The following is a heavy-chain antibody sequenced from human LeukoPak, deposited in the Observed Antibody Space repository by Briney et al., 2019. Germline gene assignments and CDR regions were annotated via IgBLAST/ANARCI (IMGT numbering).Heavy chain of an antibody. Sequence: PVASVKVSCKASGYTFTSYAMHWVRQAPGQRLEWMGWINAGNGNTKYSQKFQGRVTITRDTSASTAYMELSSLRSEDTAVYYCARVLSGYYFDYWGKGTLVTVSS. CDR2: INAGNGNT. CDR1: GYTFTSYA. CDR3: ARVLSGYYFDY. J-gene: IGHJ4*02. D-gene: IGHD6-25*01. V-gene: IGHV1-3*01.